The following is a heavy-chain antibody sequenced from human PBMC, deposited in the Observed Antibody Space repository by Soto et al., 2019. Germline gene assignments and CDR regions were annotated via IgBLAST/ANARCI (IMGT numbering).Heavy chain of an antibody. D-gene: IGHD2-2*01. CDR2: INHSGRT. J-gene: IGHJ4*02. Sequence: QVQLQQWGAGLLKPSETLSLTCAVYGGSFSGYYWSWIRQPPGKGLEWIGEINHSGRTNYNPSLRTRATISVDTSKNQFSLKLSSVTAADTAVYYCATQGYCSSTSCSGRGDYWGQGTLVTVSS. CDR3: ATQGYCSSTSCSGRGDY. V-gene: IGHV4-34*01. CDR1: GGSFSGYY.